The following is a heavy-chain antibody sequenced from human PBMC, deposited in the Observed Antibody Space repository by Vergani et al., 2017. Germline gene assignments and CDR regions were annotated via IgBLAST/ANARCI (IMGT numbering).Heavy chain of an antibody. Sequence: EVQLLESGGGLVQPGGSLRLSCAASRFTFSSYAMSWVRQAPGKGLEWVANIKEDGTEKYYLDSVKGRFTISRDIVENSIYLEMNSLRVEDTAVYYCAREGVPRCCIVGAPDFWRQGTQVSVSS. V-gene: IGHV3-7*01. CDR2: IKEDGTEK. D-gene: IGHD1-26*01. CDR3: AREGVPRCCIVGAPDF. CDR1: RFTFSSYA. J-gene: IGHJ4*02.